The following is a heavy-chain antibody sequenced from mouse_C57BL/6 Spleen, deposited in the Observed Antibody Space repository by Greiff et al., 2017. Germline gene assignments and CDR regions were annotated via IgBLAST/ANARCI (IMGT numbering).Heavy chain of an antibody. V-gene: IGHV1-53*01. Sequence: QVQLQQPGTELVKPGASVKLSCKASGYTFTSYWMHWVKQRPGQGLEWIGNINPSNGGTTYNEKFKSKATLTVDKSSSTAYMQLSSLTSEDSAVYYCASEFITTEVGSWFAYWGQGTMVTVSA. CDR3: ASEFITTEVGSWFAY. CDR1: GYTFTSYW. CDR2: INPSNGGT. J-gene: IGHJ3*01. D-gene: IGHD1-1*01.